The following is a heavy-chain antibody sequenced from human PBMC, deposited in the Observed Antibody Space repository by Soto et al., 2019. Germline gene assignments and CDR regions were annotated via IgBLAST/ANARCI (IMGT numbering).Heavy chain of an antibody. Sequence: SETLSLTCAVSGYSITSSYWWGCIRQPPGKGLEWIGYIYYTGTTYYNPSLRSRVTMSVDTSKNQFSLSLRSVSAVDTAVYYCARSVGELLGLDPWGQGSPVTVSS. CDR2: IYYTGTT. V-gene: IGHV4-28*01. D-gene: IGHD1-26*01. CDR3: ARSVGELLGLDP. J-gene: IGHJ5*02. CDR1: GYSITSSYW.